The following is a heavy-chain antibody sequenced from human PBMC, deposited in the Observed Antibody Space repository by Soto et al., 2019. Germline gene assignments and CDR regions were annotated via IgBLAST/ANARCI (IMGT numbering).Heavy chain of an antibody. Sequence: PSETLSLTCIVSGDSVSSDNYYWTWIRQPPGKGLEGIGYIYSSASTNYNLSVKSRVTLSLDTSNSRYALKLTSVTAADRAVYFCAKPPGWYDSSGYLDYWGQGTLVHVSS. V-gene: IGHV4-61*01. J-gene: IGHJ4*02. D-gene: IGHD3-22*01. CDR2: IYSSAST. CDR1: GDSVSSDNYY. CDR3: AKPPGWYDSSGYLDY.